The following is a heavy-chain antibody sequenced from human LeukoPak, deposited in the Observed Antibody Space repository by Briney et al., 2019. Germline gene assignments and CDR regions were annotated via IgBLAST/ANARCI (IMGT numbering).Heavy chain of an antibody. CDR3: ARDSGNCSTTSCSDYLDY. J-gene: IGHJ4*02. D-gene: IGHD2-2*01. V-gene: IGHV4-59*01. CDR1: GGSISPYY. Sequence: PSETLSLTCTVSGGSISPYYWSWIRQPPGKRLEWIGYIYYDGSTHYSPSLKSRVTISLDTSKRQFSLKLTSATTADTAVYYCARDSGNCSTTSCSDYLDYWGQGTLVTVSS. CDR2: IYYDGST.